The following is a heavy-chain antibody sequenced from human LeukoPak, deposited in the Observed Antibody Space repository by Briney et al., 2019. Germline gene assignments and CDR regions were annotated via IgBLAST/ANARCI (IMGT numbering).Heavy chain of an antibody. CDR1: GFTVSSNY. J-gene: IGHJ6*03. CDR2: IYSGGST. Sequence: GGSLRLSCAASGFTVSSNYMSWVRQAPGKGLEWVSVIYSGGSTYYADSVKGRFTISRDNSKNTLYLQMNSLRAEDTAVYHCARDRYSYGFYYYYMDVWGKGTTVTVSS. CDR3: ARDRYSYGFYYYYMDV. D-gene: IGHD5-18*01. V-gene: IGHV3-53*05.